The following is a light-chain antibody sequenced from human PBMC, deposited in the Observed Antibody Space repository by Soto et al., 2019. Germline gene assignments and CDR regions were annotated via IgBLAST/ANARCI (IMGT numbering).Light chain of an antibody. J-gene: IGKJ5*01. CDR3: QQSYSTPHT. CDR1: QSISSY. Sequence: DMEMTESPAARCTSVGYRFTITCRAIQSISSYLNWYQQKQGKAPKLLIYAESSLQSGVPSRFSGSGSGTDFTLTISRLQPEDFATYYCQQSYSTPHTFGQGTRLEIK. V-gene: IGKV1-39*01. CDR2: AES.